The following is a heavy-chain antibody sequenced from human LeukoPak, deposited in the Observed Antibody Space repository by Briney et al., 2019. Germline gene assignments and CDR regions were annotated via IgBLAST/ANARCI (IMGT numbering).Heavy chain of an antibody. D-gene: IGHD2-15*01. CDR2: INSDGSWT. V-gene: IGHV3-74*01. J-gene: IGHJ4*02. CDR3: ARTPTCPSCHFDS. CDR1: GNYW. Sequence: PGGSLRLSCAASGNYWMHWVRQAPGKGLVWVSHINSDGSWTSYADSVKGRFTISKDNAKNTLYLQMNSLRAEDTAVYYCARTPTCPSCHFDSWGQGTLSPSP.